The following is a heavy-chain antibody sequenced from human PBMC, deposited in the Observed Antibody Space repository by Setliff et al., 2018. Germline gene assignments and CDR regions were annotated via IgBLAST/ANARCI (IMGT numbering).Heavy chain of an antibody. D-gene: IGHD3-16*01. CDR3: ARPLEESFGGVRDSDAFDV. Sequence: SETLSLPCTVSNGSISISDFYWGWIRQSPGKGLEWIGGIYYTGDTWYKQSLEGRVTISVDTSKNLLSLRVNSVTATDTAVYYCARPLEESFGGVRDSDAFDVWGQGTMVTVSS. CDR2: IYYTGDT. J-gene: IGHJ3*01. V-gene: IGHV4-39*01. CDR1: NGSISISDFY.